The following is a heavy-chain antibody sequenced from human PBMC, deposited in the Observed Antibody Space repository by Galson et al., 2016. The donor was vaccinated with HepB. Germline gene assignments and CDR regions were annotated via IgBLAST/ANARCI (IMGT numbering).Heavy chain of an antibody. J-gene: IGHJ4*02. CDR2: ISASGGIT. Sequence: SLRLSCAASGFPFSTYAMTWVRQAPGKGLEWVSTISASGGITFYADSVKGRFTISRDNSKSTLYLQVNSLRAEDTAVYYCVKGSQTSGYYGSYYFDYWGQGTLVTVSS. CDR3: VKGSQTSGYYGSYYFDY. V-gene: IGHV3-23*01. CDR1: GFPFSTYA. D-gene: IGHD3-22*01.